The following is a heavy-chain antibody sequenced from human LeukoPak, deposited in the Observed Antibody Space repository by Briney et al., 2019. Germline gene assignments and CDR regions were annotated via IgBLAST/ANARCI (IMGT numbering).Heavy chain of an antibody. CDR3: ATRYVGEMATIRSDY. CDR1: GFTFSSYA. Sequence: GGSLRLSCAASGFTFSSYAVSWVRQAPGKGLEWVSAISGSGGSTYYADSVKGRFTISRDNSKNTLYLQMNSLRAEDTAVFYCATRYVGEMATIRSDYWGQGTLVTVSS. D-gene: IGHD5-24*01. CDR2: ISGSGGST. J-gene: IGHJ4*02. V-gene: IGHV3-23*01.